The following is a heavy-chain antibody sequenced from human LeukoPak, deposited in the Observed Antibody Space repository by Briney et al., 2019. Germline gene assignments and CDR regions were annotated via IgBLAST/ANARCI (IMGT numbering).Heavy chain of an antibody. V-gene: IGHV3-7*03. J-gene: IGHJ6*03. D-gene: IGHD1-26*01. Sequence: GGSLRLSCAASGFTFSSYWMNWVRQAPGKGLEWVANIKQDGSEKYYVDSVKGRFTISRDNSKNTLYLQMSSLRAEDTAIYFCAKRKGSPYYSMGVWGKGTTVTVSS. CDR3: AKRKGSPYYSMGV. CDR1: GFTFSSYW. CDR2: IKQDGSEK.